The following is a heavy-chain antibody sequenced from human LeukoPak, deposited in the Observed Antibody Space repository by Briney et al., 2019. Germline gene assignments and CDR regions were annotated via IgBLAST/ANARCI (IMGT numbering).Heavy chain of an antibody. J-gene: IGHJ4*02. D-gene: IGHD3-10*01. CDR3: ARGYGSGSYAPFDY. CDR1: GGSISSYY. CDR2: IYYSGST. V-gene: IGHV4-59*01. Sequence: SETLSLTCTVSGGSISSYYWSWIRQPPGKGLEWIGYIYYSGSTNYNPSLKSRVTISVETSKNQFSLKLSSVTAADTAVYYCARGYGSGSYAPFDYWGQGTLVTVSS.